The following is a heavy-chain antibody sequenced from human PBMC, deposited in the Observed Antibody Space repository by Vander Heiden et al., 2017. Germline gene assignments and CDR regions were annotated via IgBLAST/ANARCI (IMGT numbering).Heavy chain of an antibody. CDR2: MSHSGATT. V-gene: IGHV3-23*01. Sequence: EVELLQSGGGLVQPGESLRLSCAASGFTFRSYAMSCVRQAPGKGLEWVTAMSHSGATTFEAESVKGRFTISRDNSKNTLYLQMNSLRAEDTAVYYCAKEDGSFDTNGPDYWGQGTLVTVSS. D-gene: IGHD2-8*01. CDR3: AKEDGSFDTNGPDY. CDR1: GFTFRSYA. J-gene: IGHJ4*02.